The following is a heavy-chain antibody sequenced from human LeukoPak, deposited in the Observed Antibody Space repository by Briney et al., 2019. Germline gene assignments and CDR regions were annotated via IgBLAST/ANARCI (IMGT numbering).Heavy chain of an antibody. D-gene: IGHD5-12*01. Sequence: SLAYADSVKGRFTISRDNAKNSLYLEMNSLRDEDTALYYCAKDVDIVATIPHFWGQGTLVTASS. CDR2: SL. CDR3: AKDVDIVATIPHF. J-gene: IGHJ4*02. V-gene: IGHV3-9*01.